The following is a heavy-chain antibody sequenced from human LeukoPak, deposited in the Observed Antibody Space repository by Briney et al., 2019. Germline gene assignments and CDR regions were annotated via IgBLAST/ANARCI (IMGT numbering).Heavy chain of an antibody. D-gene: IGHD3-9*01. CDR1: GYTFTDYG. J-gene: IGHJ5*02. V-gene: IGHV1-18*01. CDR3: ARDYDILTGYLSWFDP. CDR2: ISPLNYKT. Sequence: ASVKVSCKASGYTFTDYGFNWARHAPGQGLEWIGWISPLNYKTKDAQKVQGRLTMTTDSSTTTAYLELRSLRSDDTAVYYCARDYDILTGYLSWFDPWGQGTLVTVSS.